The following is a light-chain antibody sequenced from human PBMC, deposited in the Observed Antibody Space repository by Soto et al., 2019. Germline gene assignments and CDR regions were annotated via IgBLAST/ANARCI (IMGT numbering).Light chain of an antibody. V-gene: IGLV2-14*01. CDR3: SSYTSSSTLYV. CDR2: DVS. CDR1: SSDVGGYNY. Sequence: QSALTQPASVSGSPGQSITISCTGTSSDVGGYNYGSWYQQHPGKAPKLMIYDVSNRPSGVSNRFSGSKSGNTASLTISGLQAEDEADYYCSSYTSSSTLYVFGTGTKLTVL. J-gene: IGLJ1*01.